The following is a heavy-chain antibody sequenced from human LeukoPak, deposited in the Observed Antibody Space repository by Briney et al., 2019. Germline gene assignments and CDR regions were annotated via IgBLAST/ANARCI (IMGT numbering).Heavy chain of an antibody. CDR2: IYTSGST. CDR3: ARQVGDIAARPPWFDP. J-gene: IGHJ5*02. D-gene: IGHD6-6*01. Sequence: SETLSLTCTVSGGSISSYYWSWIRQPPGKGLEWIGYIYTSGSTNYNPSLKSRVTISVDTSKNQFSLKLSSVTAADTAVYCCARQVGDIAARPPWFDPWGQGTLVTVSS. CDR1: GGSISSYY. V-gene: IGHV4-4*09.